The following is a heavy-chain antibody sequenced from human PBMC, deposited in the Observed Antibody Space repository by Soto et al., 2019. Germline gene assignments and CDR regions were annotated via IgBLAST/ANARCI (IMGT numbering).Heavy chain of an antibody. CDR3: ARSQGSSTSLEIYYYYYYGMDV. V-gene: IGHV1-69*01. CDR1: GGTFSSYA. Sequence: QVQLVQSGAEVKKPGSSVKVSCKASGGTFSSYAISWVRQAPGQGLEWMGGIIPISDTTNYEQKFQGRVTIAADAATRTAYMALSSLRSEDTAVYYCARSQGSSTSLEIYYYYYYGMDVWGQGTTVTVSS. CDR2: IIPISDTT. J-gene: IGHJ6*02. D-gene: IGHD2-2*01.